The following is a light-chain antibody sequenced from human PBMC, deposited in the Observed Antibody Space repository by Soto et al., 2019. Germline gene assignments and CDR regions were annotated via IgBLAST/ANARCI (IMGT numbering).Light chain of an antibody. CDR3: QQYNKWPSYT. Sequence: EIVMTQSPATLSVSPGERATLSCRASQSISSSLAWYQQTPGRAPRLLIYGASTRATGIPARFSGSGSGTEFTLTISSLQSEDFAVYYCQQYNKWPSYTFGQGTKVEIK. CDR1: QSISSS. CDR2: GAS. V-gene: IGKV3-15*01. J-gene: IGKJ2*01.